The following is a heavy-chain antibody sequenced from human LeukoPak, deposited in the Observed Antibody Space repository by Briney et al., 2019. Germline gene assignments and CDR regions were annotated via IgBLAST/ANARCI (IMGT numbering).Heavy chain of an antibody. CDR3: ARVDTAMVTPYYYYGMDV. CDR2: INPSGGRT. D-gene: IGHD5-18*01. J-gene: IGHJ6*02. V-gene: IGHV1-46*01. Sequence: GASVKVSCKASGYTFTSYYIHWVRQAPGQGLEWMGIINPSGGRTTYAQKFRGRVSMTRDTSTSTVYMELRSLRSEDTALYYCARVDTAMVTPYYYYGMDVWGQGTLVTVSS. CDR1: GYTFTSYY.